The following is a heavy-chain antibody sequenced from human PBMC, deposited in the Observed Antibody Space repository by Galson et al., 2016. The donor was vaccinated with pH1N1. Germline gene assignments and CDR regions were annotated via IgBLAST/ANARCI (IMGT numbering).Heavy chain of an antibody. V-gene: IGHV4-39*07. CDR3: ARARKITRQTFWATADALRGGSGRFDY. J-gene: IGHJ4*02. D-gene: IGHD3-10*01. Sequence: WDWIRQSPGKGLEWIGNIYYSGSTYYNPSLKSRVTISVDTSKKQFSLNLNSVTAADTAVYYCARARKITRQTFWATADALRGGSGRFDYWGQGTLVTVSS. CDR2: IYYSGST.